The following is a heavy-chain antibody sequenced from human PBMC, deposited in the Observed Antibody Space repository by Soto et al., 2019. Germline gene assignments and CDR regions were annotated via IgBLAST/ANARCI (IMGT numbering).Heavy chain of an antibody. J-gene: IGHJ6*04. Sequence: PSETLSLTCTVSGGSVSSSSYSWGWIRQSPGKGLEWIGTIYSSENTYYNPSLLSRVTISVDTSKNEFCLRLSSVTAAYTAVYYWARLNGYCISTNCHGYYGMDVWGEGTTVTVSS. CDR1: GGSVSSSSYS. CDR2: IYSSENT. V-gene: IGHV4-39*01. CDR3: ARLNGYCISTNCHGYYGMDV. D-gene: IGHD2-2*03.